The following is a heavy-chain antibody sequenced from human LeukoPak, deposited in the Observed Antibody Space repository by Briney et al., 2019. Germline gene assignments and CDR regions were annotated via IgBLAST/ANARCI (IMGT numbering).Heavy chain of an antibody. D-gene: IGHD5-18*01. V-gene: IGHV3-21*01. J-gene: IGHJ4*02. CDR3: ARAEVDTAMVY. CDR1: GFTFSSYS. CDR2: ISSGSSYI. Sequence: GGSLRLSCAASGFTFSSYSMNWVRQAPGRGLEWVSSISSGSSYIYYAGSVKGRFTISRDNAKNSLYLQMNSLRAEDTAVYYCARAEVDTAMVYWGQGTLVTVSS.